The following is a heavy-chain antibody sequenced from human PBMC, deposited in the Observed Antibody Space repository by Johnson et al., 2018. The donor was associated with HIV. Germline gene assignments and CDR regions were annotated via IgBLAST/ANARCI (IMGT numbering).Heavy chain of an antibody. J-gene: IGHJ3*02. CDR2: ISSSGSTI. Sequence: QEQLVESGGGLIQPGGSLRLSCAASGFTVSSNYMSWVRQAPGKGLEWVSYISSSGSTIYYADAVKGRFTISRDNAKNSLYLPMNRLRAEDTAVYYCARERIGYSSSGDAFDIWGQGTMVTVSS. D-gene: IGHD6-13*01. CDR1: GFTVSSNY. V-gene: IGHV3-11*04. CDR3: ARERIGYSSSGDAFDI.